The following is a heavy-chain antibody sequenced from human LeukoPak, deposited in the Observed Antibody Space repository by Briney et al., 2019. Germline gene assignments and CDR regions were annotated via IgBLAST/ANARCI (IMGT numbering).Heavy chain of an antibody. D-gene: IGHD3-10*01. Sequence: PGGSLRLSCAASGFTFSKARMSWVRQAPGKGLEWVGRIKSKTGGGTTDYAAPVKGRFTISRDDSKNTLYLQMNSLKTEDTAVYYCTTYYYDSGSYSLGHYWGQGTLVTVSS. CDR1: GFTFSKAR. J-gene: IGHJ4*02. V-gene: IGHV3-15*01. CDR2: IKSKTGGGTT. CDR3: TTYYYDSGSYSLGHY.